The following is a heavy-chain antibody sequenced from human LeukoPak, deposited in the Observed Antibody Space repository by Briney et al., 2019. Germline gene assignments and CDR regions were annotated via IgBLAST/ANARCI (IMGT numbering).Heavy chain of an antibody. Sequence: GASVKVSCKASGYTFTKYGITWVRQAPGQGLEWMGWINGYSGKTDYAQKFQGRVTLTTDTSTSTAYMELRSLRSEDTAVYYCARSRGGGRYFDWFGAFDIWGQGTMVTVSS. CDR1: GYTFTKYG. J-gene: IGHJ3*02. D-gene: IGHD3-9*01. CDR2: INGYSGKT. CDR3: ARSRGGGRYFDWFGAFDI. V-gene: IGHV1-18*04.